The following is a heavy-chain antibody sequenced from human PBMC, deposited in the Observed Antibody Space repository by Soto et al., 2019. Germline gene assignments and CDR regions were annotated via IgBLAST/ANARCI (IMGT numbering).Heavy chain of an antibody. V-gene: IGHV1-18*01. J-gene: IGHJ4*02. Sequence: ASVKVSCKASGYTFTNYDISWVRQAPGQGLEWMGWISAYNGNTNYAQKLQGRVTMTTDTSTTTAYMEMRSLRSDNTAVYYCARKGVGEATIDYWGQGTLVTVSS. CDR2: ISAYNGNT. D-gene: IGHD3-16*01. CDR1: GYTFTNYD. CDR3: ARKGVGEATIDY.